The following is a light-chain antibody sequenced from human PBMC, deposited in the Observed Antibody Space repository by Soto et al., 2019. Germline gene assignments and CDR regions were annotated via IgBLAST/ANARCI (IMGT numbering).Light chain of an antibody. V-gene: IGLV1-44*01. CDR3: SAWDDSLNGRV. CDR2: SNN. CDR1: SSNIGSNY. J-gene: IGLJ2*01. Sequence: QSVLTQPPSASGTPGQRVTISCSGSSSNIGSNYVNWYQQLPGTAPKLLIYSNNQRPSGVPDRFSGSKSDTSASLAVSGPQSEDEADYYCSAWDDSLNGRVFGGGTKVTVL.